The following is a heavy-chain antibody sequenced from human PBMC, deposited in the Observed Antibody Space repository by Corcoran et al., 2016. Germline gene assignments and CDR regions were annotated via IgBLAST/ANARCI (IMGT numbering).Heavy chain of an antibody. V-gene: IGHV3-30*18. D-gene: IGHD3-10*01. CDR3: AKDGRYYYGSGSDIGWFDP. CDR1: GFTFSSYG. Sequence: QVQLVESGGGVVQPGRSLRLSCAASGFTFSSYGMHWVRQAPGKGLEWVAVISYDGSNKYYADSVKGRFTISRDNSKNTLYLQRNSLRAEETAVYYWAKDGRYYYGSGSDIGWFDPWGQGTLVTVSS. CDR2: ISYDGSNK. J-gene: IGHJ5*02.